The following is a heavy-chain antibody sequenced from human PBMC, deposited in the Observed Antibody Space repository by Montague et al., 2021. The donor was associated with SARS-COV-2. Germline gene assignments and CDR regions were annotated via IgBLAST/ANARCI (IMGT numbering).Heavy chain of an antibody. V-gene: IGHV4-59*01. J-gene: IGHJ3*02. Sequence: SETLSLTCTVSGGSISSYYWSWVRQRPVQGPEWNGFIYIGWSTXXXSTXSGRVTITVDTSKNQFSLKLSSVTAADTAVYYCARTSGVMGNAFDIWGQGTLVTVSS. CDR1: GGSISSYY. CDR3: ARTSGVMGNAFDI. CDR2: IYIGWST. D-gene: IGHD7-27*01.